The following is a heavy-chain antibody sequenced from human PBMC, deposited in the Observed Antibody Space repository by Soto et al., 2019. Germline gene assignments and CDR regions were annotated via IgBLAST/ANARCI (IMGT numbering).Heavy chain of an antibody. J-gene: IGHJ6*03. CDR1: GFTFDDYA. CDR3: AKDGSDSQTYYYYYYMDV. V-gene: IGHV3-9*01. CDR2: ISWNSGSI. D-gene: IGHD1-26*01. Sequence: EVQLVESGGGLVQPGRSLRLSCAASGFTFDDYAMHWVRQAPGKGLEWVSGISWNSGSIGYADSVKGRFTISRDNAKNSLYLQMNNPTAKDTALYYCAKDGSDSQTYYYYYYMDVWGKGTTVTVSS.